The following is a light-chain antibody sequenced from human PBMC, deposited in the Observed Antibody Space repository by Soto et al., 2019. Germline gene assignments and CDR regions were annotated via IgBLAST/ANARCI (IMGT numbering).Light chain of an antibody. CDR3: QQYNSYSQT. V-gene: IGKV1-5*01. CDR1: QSISSW. J-gene: IGKJ1*01. Sequence: DIQMTQSPSTLSASVGDRVTITCRASQSISSWLAWYQQQPGKAPKLLIYDASSLESGVPSMFSGSGAGTEFTLTISSLQPDDVANYYCQQYNSYSQTFGQGTKVEIK. CDR2: DAS.